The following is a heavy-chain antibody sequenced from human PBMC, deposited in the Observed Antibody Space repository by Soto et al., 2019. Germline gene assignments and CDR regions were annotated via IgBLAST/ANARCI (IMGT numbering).Heavy chain of an antibody. D-gene: IGHD4-17*01. J-gene: IGHJ3*02. V-gene: IGHV4-31*03. CDR1: GGSISSGGYY. CDR2: IYYSGST. Sequence: SETLSLTCTVSGGSISSGGYYWSWIRQHPGKGLEWIGYIYYSGSTYYNPSLKSRVTISVDTSKNQFSLKLSSVTAADTAVYYCAQSRRFNAFDIWGQGTMVTVSS. CDR3: AQSRRFNAFDI.